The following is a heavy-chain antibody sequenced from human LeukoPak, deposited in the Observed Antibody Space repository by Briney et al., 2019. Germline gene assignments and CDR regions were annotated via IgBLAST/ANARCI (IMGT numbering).Heavy chain of an antibody. V-gene: IGHV4-39*01. J-gene: IGHJ5*02. CDR3: ARQDGDYSYWFDP. CDR1: GGSISISNYY. CDR2: INYSGST. Sequence: SETLSLTCTVSGGSISISNYYWAWMRQPPGKGLEWIASINYSGSTYYNPSLRSRVTTSVDTSKNQFSLKLSSVTAADTAVYYCARQDGDYSYWFDPWGQGTLVTVSS. D-gene: IGHD4-17*01.